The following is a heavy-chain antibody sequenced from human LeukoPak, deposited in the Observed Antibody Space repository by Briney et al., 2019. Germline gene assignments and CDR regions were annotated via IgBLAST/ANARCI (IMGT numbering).Heavy chain of an antibody. CDR2: ISAYNGNT. J-gene: IGHJ4*02. Sequence: ASVKVSCTASGYTFTSYGISWVRQAPGQGLEWMGWISAYNGNTNYAQKLQGRVTMTTDTSTSTAYMELRSLRSDDTAVYYCARARRYFDWLSPPDYWGQGTLVTVSS. D-gene: IGHD3-9*01. CDR1: GYTFTSYG. CDR3: ARARRYFDWLSPPDY. V-gene: IGHV1-18*01.